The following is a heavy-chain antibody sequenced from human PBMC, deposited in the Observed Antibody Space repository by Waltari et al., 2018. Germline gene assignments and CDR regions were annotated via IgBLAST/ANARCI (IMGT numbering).Heavy chain of an antibody. CDR2: IWYDGSNK. V-gene: IGHV3-33*01. CDR3: ASTRTTLSSTPLDY. D-gene: IGHD1-1*01. CDR1: GFPFSSYG. Sequence: QVQLVESGGGVVQPGRSLRLSCAASGFPFSSYGMHWVRQAPGKGLEWVAVIWYDGSNKYYADSVKGRFTISRDNSKNTLYLQMNSLRAEDTAVYYCASTRTTLSSTPLDYWGQGTLVTVSS. J-gene: IGHJ4*02.